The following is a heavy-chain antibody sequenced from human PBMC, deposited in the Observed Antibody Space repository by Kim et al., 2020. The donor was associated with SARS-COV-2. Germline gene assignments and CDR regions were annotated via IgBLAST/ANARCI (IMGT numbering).Heavy chain of an antibody. D-gene: IGHD2-8*01. CDR2: IDPGNGNT. CDR1: GYTFTSNS. CDR3: ARDRGMLDFDY. V-gene: IGHV1-3*01. J-gene: IGHJ4*02. Sequence: ASVKVSCKASGYTFTSNSIHWVRQAPGQRLEWMGWIDPGNGNTKYSQKFQDRVTITRDTSASTAYMELSNLRSEDTAVYYCARDRGMLDFDYWGQGTLVTVSS.